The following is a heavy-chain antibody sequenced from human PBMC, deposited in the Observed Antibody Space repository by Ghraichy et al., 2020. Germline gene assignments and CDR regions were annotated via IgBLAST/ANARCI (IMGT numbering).Heavy chain of an antibody. CDR2: INHSGST. J-gene: IGHJ6*03. Sequence: SETLSLTCAVYGGSFSGYYWSWIRQPPGKGLEWIGEINHSGSTNYNPSLKSRVTISVDTSKNQFSLKLSSVTAADTAVYYCARGHGSRYSSSWYRYMDVWGKGTTVTVSS. D-gene: IGHD6-13*01. CDR1: GGSFSGYY. CDR3: ARGHGSRYSSSWYRYMDV. V-gene: IGHV4-34*01.